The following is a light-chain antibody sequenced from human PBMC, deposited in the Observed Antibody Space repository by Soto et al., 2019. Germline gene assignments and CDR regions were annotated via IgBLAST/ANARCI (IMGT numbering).Light chain of an antibody. CDR1: QSLSRN. Sequence: EVVLTQSPATLSVSPGERASLSSRASQSLSRNLAWYQHQPGQAPRLLIYGASTRVTGIPARFSGSGSGIDFTLTISSLQSEDSAVYYCQHYDNWPHTFGQGTKLEIK. J-gene: IGKJ2*01. CDR2: GAS. CDR3: QHYDNWPHT. V-gene: IGKV3-15*01.